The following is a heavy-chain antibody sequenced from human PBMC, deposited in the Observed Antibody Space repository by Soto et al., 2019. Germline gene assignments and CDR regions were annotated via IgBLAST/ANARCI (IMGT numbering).Heavy chain of an antibody. D-gene: IGHD5-18*01. Sequence: GASVKVSCKASGYTFTGYYMHWVRQAPGQGLEWMGWINPNSGGTNYAQKFQGWVTMTRDTSISTAYMELSRLRSDDTAVYYCARLARGYSYGYGFDPWGQGTLVTVSS. CDR2: INPNSGGT. V-gene: IGHV1-2*04. CDR3: ARLARGYSYGYGFDP. J-gene: IGHJ5*02. CDR1: GYTFTGYY.